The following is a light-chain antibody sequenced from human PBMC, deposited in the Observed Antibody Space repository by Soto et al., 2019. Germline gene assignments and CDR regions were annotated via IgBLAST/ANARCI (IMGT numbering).Light chain of an antibody. J-gene: IGKJ5*01. V-gene: IGKV1-39*01. CDR3: QQSYSTPFT. Sequence: DIQMTQSPSSLSASVGHRVTITCRASQSISRYLNWYKQKPGKAPKLLIYAASSLQGGVPSRFSGSGSGTDFTLTISSLQPDDFATYYCQQSYSTPFTFGQGTRLEIK. CDR1: QSISRY. CDR2: AAS.